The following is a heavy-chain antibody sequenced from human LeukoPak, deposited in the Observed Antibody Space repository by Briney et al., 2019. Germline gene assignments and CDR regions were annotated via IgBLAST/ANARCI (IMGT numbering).Heavy chain of an antibody. J-gene: IGHJ4*02. CDR3: AKRGDGSSSGYYFDY. CDR1: GFTFSSYA. V-gene: IGHV3-23*01. CDR2: ISGSGGST. Sequence: GGSLRLSCAASGFTFSSYAMSWVRQAPGKGLEWVSAISGSGGSTYYADSVKGRFTISRDNSKNTLYLLMNSLRAEDTAVYYCAKRGDGSSSGYYFDYWGQGTLVTVSS. D-gene: IGHD6-13*01.